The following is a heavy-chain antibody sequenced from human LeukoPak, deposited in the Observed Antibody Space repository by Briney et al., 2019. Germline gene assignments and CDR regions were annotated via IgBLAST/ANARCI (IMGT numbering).Heavy chain of an antibody. V-gene: IGHV4-4*07. CDR3: AREDCCGGSCYSYYFSYMDV. CDR2: IYTSGST. Sequence: SETLSLTCSVSGGSISTYYCNWIRQPAGKGLEWIGRIYTSGSTNYNPSLKSRVTMSVDTSKNQFSLKLNSVTAADTAVYYCAREDCCGGSCYSYYFSYMDVWGKGPRSPSP. J-gene: IGHJ6*03. D-gene: IGHD2-15*01. CDR1: GGSISTYY.